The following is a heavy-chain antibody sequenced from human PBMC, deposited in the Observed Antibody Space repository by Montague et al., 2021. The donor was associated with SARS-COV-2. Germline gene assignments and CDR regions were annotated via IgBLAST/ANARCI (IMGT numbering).Heavy chain of an antibody. V-gene: IGHV4-39*07. CDR2: IYYGGST. CDR3: ARDRRTVANVVVVVDAVGDGFDI. J-gene: IGHJ3*02. D-gene: IGHD2-21*01. Sequence: SETLSLTCTVSGDSVRTYSYYWGWIRQPPGKGLEWIGSIYYGGSTTYNPSLKSRVTISVDTSRNQFSPKLSSVTAADTAVYYCARDRRTVANVVVVVDAVGDGFDIWGQGTMVTVSS. CDR1: GDSVRTYSYY.